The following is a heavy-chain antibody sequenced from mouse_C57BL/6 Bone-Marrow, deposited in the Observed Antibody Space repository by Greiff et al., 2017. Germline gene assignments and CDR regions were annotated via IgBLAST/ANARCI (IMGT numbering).Heavy chain of an antibody. J-gene: IGHJ3*01. CDR1: GYTFTDYE. CDR3: TRWEANFFLSWFAY. V-gene: IGHV1-15*01. D-gene: IGHD4-1*01. Sequence: QVQLQQSGAELVRPGASVTLSCKASGYTFTDYEMHWVKQTPVHGLEWIGAIDPETGGTAYNQKFKGKAILTADKSSSTAYMELRSLTSEDSAVYYCTRWEANFFLSWFAYWGQGTLVTVSA. CDR2: IDPETGGT.